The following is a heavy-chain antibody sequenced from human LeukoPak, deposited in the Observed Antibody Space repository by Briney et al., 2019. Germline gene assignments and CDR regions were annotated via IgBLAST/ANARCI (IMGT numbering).Heavy chain of an antibody. CDR2: IYTSGST. J-gene: IGHJ4*02. CDR3: ASSNPGERYGSGSYFDY. CDR1: GGSISSGSYY. Sequence: SETLSLTCTVSGGSISSGSYYWSWIRQPAGKGLEWIGRIYTSGSTNYNPSLKSRVTISVDTSKNQFSLKLSSVTAADTAVYYCASSNPGERYGSGSYFDYWGQGTLVTVSS. V-gene: IGHV4-61*02. D-gene: IGHD3-10*01.